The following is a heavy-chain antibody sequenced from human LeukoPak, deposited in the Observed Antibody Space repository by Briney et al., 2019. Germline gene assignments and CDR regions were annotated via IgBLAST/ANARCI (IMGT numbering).Heavy chain of an antibody. V-gene: IGHV1-2*06. CDR1: GYTFTGYY. CDR2: INPNSGGT. CDR3: ARNPYDYDAFDI. D-gene: IGHD5-12*01. J-gene: IGHJ3*02. Sequence: ASVKVSCKASGYTFTGYYMHWERQAPGQGLEWMGRINPNSGGTNYAQKFQGRVTMTRDTSISTAYMELSRLRSDDTAVYYCARNPYDYDAFDIWGQGTMVTVSS.